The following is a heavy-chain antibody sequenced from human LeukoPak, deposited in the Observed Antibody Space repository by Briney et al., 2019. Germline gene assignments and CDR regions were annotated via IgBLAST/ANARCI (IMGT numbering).Heavy chain of an antibody. J-gene: IGHJ5*02. V-gene: IGHV4-61*01. D-gene: IGHD6-6*01. CDR2: IYYSGST. CDR3: ASSSSSVSWFDP. Sequence: PSETLSLTCSVSGGSTSSNSYYWSWIRQPPGKGLEWIGYIYYSGSTNYNPSLKSRVTISVDTSKNQFSLKLSSVTAADTAVYYCASSSSSVSWFDPWGQGTLVTVSS. CDR1: GGSTSSNSYY.